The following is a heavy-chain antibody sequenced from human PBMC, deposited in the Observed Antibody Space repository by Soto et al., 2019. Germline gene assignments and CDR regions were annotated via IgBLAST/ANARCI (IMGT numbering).Heavy chain of an antibody. CDR3: ARDTITGRCDY. CDR2: INHSGST. D-gene: IGHD2-8*02. V-gene: IGHV4-34*01. CDR1: GGSFSGYY. Sequence: QVQLQQWGAGLLKPSETLSLTCAVYGGSFSGYYWTWVRQPPGTGLEWIGGINHSGSTNYNPSLRXRVTISVDTSKHQFSLKLTSVTAAATAVYSWARDTITGRCDYWGQGTLVTVSS. J-gene: IGHJ4*02.